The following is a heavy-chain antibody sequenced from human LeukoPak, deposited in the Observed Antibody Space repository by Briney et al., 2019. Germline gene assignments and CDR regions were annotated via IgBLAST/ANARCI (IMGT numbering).Heavy chain of an antibody. CDR2: ISISGGST. V-gene: IGHV3-23*01. CDR1: GFTFSSYA. Sequence: GGSLRLSCAASGFTFSSYAMSWVRQAPGKGLEWVSTISISGGSTYYADSVKGRFTISRDNSKNTLYLQMSSLRAEDTALYYCAKSRRYCSGGSCYQEASLDYWGQGTLVTVSS. CDR3: AKSRRYCSGGSCYQEASLDY. D-gene: IGHD2-15*01. J-gene: IGHJ4*02.